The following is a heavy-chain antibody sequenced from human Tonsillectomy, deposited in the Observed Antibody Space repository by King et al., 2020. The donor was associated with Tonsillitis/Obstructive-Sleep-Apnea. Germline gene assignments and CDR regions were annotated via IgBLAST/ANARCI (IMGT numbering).Heavy chain of an antibody. Sequence: VQLVESGGGLVQPGGSLRLSCAASGFTFSSYAMSWVRQAPGKGLEWVSAISGSGGSTYYADSVKGRFTISRDNSKNTLYLQMNSLRAEDTAVYYCAKDPVLGYYDFWSGYYPWFDPWGQGTLVTVSS. J-gene: IGHJ5*02. CDR2: ISGSGGST. CDR1: GFTFSSYA. CDR3: AKDPVLGYYDFWSGYYPWFDP. D-gene: IGHD3-3*01. V-gene: IGHV3-23*04.